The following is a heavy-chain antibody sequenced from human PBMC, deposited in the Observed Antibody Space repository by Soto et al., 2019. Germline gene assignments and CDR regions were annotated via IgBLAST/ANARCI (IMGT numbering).Heavy chain of an antibody. D-gene: IGHD1-1*01. V-gene: IGHV3-30-3*01. CDR3: VLDWNHRRGD. CDR2: ISYDGSNK. J-gene: IGHJ4*02. Sequence: VQLVESGGGVVQPGRSLRLSCAASGFTFSSYAMHWVRQAPGKGLEWVAVISYDGSNKYYADSVKGRFTISRDNSKNTLYLQMNSLRAEDTAVYYCVLDWNHRRGDWGQGTLVTVSS. CDR1: GFTFSSYA.